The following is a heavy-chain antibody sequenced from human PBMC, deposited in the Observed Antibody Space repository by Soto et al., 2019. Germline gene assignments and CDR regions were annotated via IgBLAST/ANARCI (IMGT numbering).Heavy chain of an antibody. D-gene: IGHD5-12*01. CDR1: GGTFGKAA. CDR3: ARYKDRLQLGGNYSYDRDV. V-gene: IGHV1-69*12. Sequence: QVQLVQSGAEVTKPGSSVTVSCKASGGTFGKAAISWGRQAPGQGLEWMVGSIPSFPTPDYAQKFQGRVTITGYESTSTAYMDLTSLRSDDTAVYYCARYKDRLQLGGNYSYDRDVWGQGTTVTVSS. J-gene: IGHJ6*02. CDR2: SIPSFPTP.